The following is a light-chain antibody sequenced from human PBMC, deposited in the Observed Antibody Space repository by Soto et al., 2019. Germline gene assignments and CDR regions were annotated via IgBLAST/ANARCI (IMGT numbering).Light chain of an antibody. J-gene: IGKJ1*01. CDR1: QSVSTW. CDR2: RAS. CDR3: QQHNDYRS. Sequence: DIQLTQSPSTLSASVGDTVTITCRASQSVSTWLAWYQHKPGKAPKLLISRASNLQSGVPSRFSGGGTGTDFTLTISSLQPDDFATYYCQQHNDYRSFGQGTKVEIK. V-gene: IGKV1-5*03.